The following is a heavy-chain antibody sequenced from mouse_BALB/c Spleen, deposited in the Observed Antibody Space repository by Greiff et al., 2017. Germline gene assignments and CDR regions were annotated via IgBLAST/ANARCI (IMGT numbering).Heavy chain of an antibody. D-gene: IGHD2-14*01. CDR1: GFTFSDYY. CDR2: ISDGGSYT. V-gene: IGHV5-4*02. Sequence: EVKLVESGGGLVKPGGSLKLSCAASGFTFSDYYMYWVRQTPEKRLEWVATISDGGSYTYYPDSVKGRFTISRDNAKNNLYLQMSSLKSEDTAMYYCAREGRNYRYDGFAYWGQGTLVTVSA. J-gene: IGHJ3*01. CDR3: AREGRNYRYDGFAY.